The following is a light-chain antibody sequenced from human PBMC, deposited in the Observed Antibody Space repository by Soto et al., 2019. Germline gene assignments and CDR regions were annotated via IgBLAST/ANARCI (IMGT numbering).Light chain of an antibody. J-gene: IGKJ5*01. Sequence: EVVMTQSPATLSVSPGERATLSCRASQTVSRNLAWYQQRPGQAPRLLMYDISTRADGVPARFSGSGSETEFTLTIRSLQSEDFAVYFCQQYNNWPSFGQGTRLEIK. CDR1: QTVSRN. CDR3: QQYNNWPS. V-gene: IGKV3-15*01. CDR2: DIS.